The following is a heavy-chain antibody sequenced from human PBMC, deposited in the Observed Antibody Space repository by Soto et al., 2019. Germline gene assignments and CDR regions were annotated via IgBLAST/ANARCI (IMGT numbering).Heavy chain of an antibody. CDR3: AGEYYYDSSGYQFEY. V-gene: IGHV4-34*01. CDR2: INHRGST. Sequence: LSLTCVVSGGSFSGYYWSWIRQPPGKGLEWIGEINHRGSTNFNPSLKSRVTILEDTSKNQFSLRLSSVTAADTAVYYCAGEYYYDSSGYQFEYWGQGTLVTVSS. D-gene: IGHD3-22*01. J-gene: IGHJ4*02. CDR1: GGSFSGYY.